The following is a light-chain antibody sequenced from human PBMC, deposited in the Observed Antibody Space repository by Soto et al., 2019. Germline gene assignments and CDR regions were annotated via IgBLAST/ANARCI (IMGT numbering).Light chain of an antibody. J-gene: IGLJ3*02. CDR1: SSNIGAGYD. CDR2: GNT. Sequence: QSVLTQPPSVSGAPGQRVTISCTGTSSNIGAGYDVHWYQQLPGTAPKLLIFGNTNRPSGVPDRCSGSKSGTSVSLAITGRQAEDGADYYCQAYDSGLSGSVFGGGTKRAVL. V-gene: IGLV1-40*01. CDR3: QAYDSGLSGSV.